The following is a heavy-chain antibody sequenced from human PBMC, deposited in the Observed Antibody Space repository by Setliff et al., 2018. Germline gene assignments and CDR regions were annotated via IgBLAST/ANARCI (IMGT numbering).Heavy chain of an antibody. Sequence: ASVKVSCKASGYTFTDFGINWVRQAPGQGLEWMGWISPHTGNSYSAQRFQGRLTLTTDKSTSTAYMEVRSLTSDDTAIYYCSRLVRYCTTTSCQRLSGDEYWGQGTVVTVSS. J-gene: IGHJ4*02. D-gene: IGHD2-2*01. V-gene: IGHV1-18*01. CDR2: ISPHTGNS. CDR3: SRLVRYCTTTSCQRLSGDEY. CDR1: GYTFTDFG.